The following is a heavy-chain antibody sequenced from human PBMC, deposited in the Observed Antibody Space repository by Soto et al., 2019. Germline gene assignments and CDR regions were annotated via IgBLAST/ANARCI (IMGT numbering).Heavy chain of an antibody. Sequence: SETLSLTCSVFGDSISRHYWSWIRQPAGKGLEYIGRIYNSGLINYNPSLESRVSMSVDPSKNQISLKLTSATAADTAIYYCARGPLCGEECYFAFWGQGTLVTVAS. D-gene: IGHD2-21*01. J-gene: IGHJ4*02. CDR1: GDSISRHY. CDR3: ARGPLCGEECYFAF. CDR2: IYNSGLI. V-gene: IGHV4-4*07.